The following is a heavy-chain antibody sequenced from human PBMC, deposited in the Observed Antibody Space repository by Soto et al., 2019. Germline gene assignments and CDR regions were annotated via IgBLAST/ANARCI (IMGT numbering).Heavy chain of an antibody. CDR1: GGTFSSYT. Sequence: SVKVSCKASGGTFSSYTISWVRQAPGQGLEWMGRIIPILGIANYAQKFQGRVTITADKSTSTAYMELSSLRSEDTAVYYCARDSSGYDFHYFDYWGQGTLVTVSS. J-gene: IGHJ4*02. D-gene: IGHD5-12*01. CDR3: ARDSSGYDFHYFDY. V-gene: IGHV1-69*04. CDR2: IIPILGIA.